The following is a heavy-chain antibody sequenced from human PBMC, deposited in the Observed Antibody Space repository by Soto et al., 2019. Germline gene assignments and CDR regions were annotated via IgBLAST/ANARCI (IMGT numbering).Heavy chain of an antibody. V-gene: IGHV3-11*05. Sequence: QVQLVESGGGLVKPGGSLRLSCAVSGFTFNDYQMTWFRQAPGKGLEWVSRISSTGSYADYAVSVKGRFTVSRDNANNTFYLQMDSLRDEDTAVYFCARIVGLRLNDYWGQGTRVIVSS. D-gene: IGHD1-26*01. CDR2: ISSTGSYA. CDR3: ARIVGLRLNDY. J-gene: IGHJ4*02. CDR1: GFTFNDYQ.